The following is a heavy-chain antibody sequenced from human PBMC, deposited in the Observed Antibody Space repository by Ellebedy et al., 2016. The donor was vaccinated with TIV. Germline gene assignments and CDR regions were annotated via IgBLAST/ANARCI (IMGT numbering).Heavy chain of an antibody. Sequence: GGSLRLXXAASGFTFSSYWMHWVRQAPGKGLVWVSRINSDGSSTSYADSVKGRFTISRDNAKNTLYLQMNSLRAEDTAVYYCASPATTVTTFGACYWGQGTLVTVSS. CDR2: INSDGSST. D-gene: IGHD4-17*01. J-gene: IGHJ4*02. CDR1: GFTFSSYW. CDR3: ASPATTVTTFGACY. V-gene: IGHV3-74*01.